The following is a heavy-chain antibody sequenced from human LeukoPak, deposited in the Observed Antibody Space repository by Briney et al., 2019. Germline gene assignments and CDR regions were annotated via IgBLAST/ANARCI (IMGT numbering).Heavy chain of an antibody. Sequence: SETLSLTCTVSGGSISSYYWSWIRQPAGKGLEWIGRIYTSGSTNYNPSLKSRVTISVDTSKNQFSLKLSSVTAADTAVYYCARGTINCSSTSCYSRSDAFDIWGQGTMVTVSS. V-gene: IGHV4-4*07. CDR2: IYTSGST. CDR1: GGSISSYY. D-gene: IGHD2-2*02. J-gene: IGHJ3*02. CDR3: ARGTINCSSTSCYSRSDAFDI.